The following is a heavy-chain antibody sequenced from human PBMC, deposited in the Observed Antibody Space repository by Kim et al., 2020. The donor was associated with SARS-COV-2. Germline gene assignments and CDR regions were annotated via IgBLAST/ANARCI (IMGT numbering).Heavy chain of an antibody. D-gene: IGHD6-6*01. V-gene: IGHV3-30*07. Sequence: ADSVTGRLTISRDNSKNTLYLQMTSQRAEDSAVYYCASSSGGASYSGMDVWGQGTPVTVSS. CDR3: ASSSGGASYSGMDV. J-gene: IGHJ6*02.